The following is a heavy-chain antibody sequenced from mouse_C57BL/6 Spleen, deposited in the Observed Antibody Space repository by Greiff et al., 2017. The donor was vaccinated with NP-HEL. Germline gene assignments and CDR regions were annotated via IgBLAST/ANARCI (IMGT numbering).Heavy chain of an antibody. CDR3: ARSGYGYPFAY. D-gene: IGHD2-2*01. V-gene: IGHV1-82*01. J-gene: IGHJ3*01. Sequence: QVQLQQSGPELVKPGASVKISCKASGYAFSSSWMNWVKQRPGKGLEWIGRIYPGDGDTNYNGKFKGKATLTADKSSSTAYMQLSSLTSEDSAVYFCARSGYGYPFAYWGQGTLVTVSA. CDR1: GYAFSSSW. CDR2: IYPGDGDT.